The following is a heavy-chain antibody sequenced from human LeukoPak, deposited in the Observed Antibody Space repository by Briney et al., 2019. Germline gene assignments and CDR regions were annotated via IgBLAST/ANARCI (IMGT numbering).Heavy chain of an antibody. J-gene: IGHJ5*02. V-gene: IGHV4-31*03. CDR2: IYYSGST. CDR3: ARGRTSMAAANWFDP. D-gene: IGHD5-18*01. Sequence: SETLSLTCTVSGGSISSGDYYWSWIRQHPGKGLEWIGYIYYSGSTYYNPSLKSRVTISADTSKNQFSLKPTSVTAADTAVYYCARGRTSMAAANWFDPWGQGTLVTVSS. CDR1: GGSISSGDYY.